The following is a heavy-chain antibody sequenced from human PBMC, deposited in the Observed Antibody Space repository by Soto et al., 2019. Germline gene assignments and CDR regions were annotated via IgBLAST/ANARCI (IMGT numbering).Heavy chain of an antibody. J-gene: IGHJ5*01. D-gene: IGHD2-2*01. V-gene: IGHV4-30-4*01. CDR2: RFYSGNS. CDR3: ARDVTKCDSTSCSSLLDP. CDR1: GAPISSGDYF. Sequence: SETLSLTCTVSGAPISSGDYFWGWIRQPPGKGLEWIGHRFYSGNSYFNPSLETRVSISIDTSKNQFSLNLTSVTAADTAVYFCARDVTKCDSTSCSSLLDPWGQGTMVTVSS.